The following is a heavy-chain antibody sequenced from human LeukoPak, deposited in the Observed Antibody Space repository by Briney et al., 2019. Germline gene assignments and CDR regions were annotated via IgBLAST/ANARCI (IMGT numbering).Heavy chain of an antibody. Sequence: PSQTLSLTCTVSGGSISSGGYYWSWIRQHPGKGLEWIGSIYYSGSTYYNPSLKSRVTISVDTSKNQFSLKLSSVTAADTAVYYCARHDRTVTTLDYWGQGTLVTVSS. CDR1: GGSISSGGYY. CDR3: ARHDRTVTTLDY. CDR2: IYYSGST. J-gene: IGHJ4*02. D-gene: IGHD4-17*01. V-gene: IGHV4-39*01.